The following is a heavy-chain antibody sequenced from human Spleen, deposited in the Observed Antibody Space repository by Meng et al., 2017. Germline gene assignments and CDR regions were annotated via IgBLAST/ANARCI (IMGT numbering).Heavy chain of an antibody. J-gene: IGHJ4*02. D-gene: IGHD2-21*01. CDR3: RLAYCMGDCVDY. CDR2: INHSGST. Sequence: QVQVQQWGAGLVKHAETRPITCAFYGGSFSAYDWSWIRQPPGKGLEWLGQINHSGSTNDNPSLKSRVTISIDTSRNQLSLKLSSVTAADTAVYYCRLAYCMGDCVDYWGQGTLVTVSS. CDR1: GGSFSAYD. V-gene: IGHV4-34*01.